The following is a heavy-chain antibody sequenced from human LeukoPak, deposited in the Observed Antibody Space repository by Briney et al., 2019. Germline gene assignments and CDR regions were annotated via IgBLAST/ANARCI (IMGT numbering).Heavy chain of an antibody. V-gene: IGHV1-69*01. J-gene: IGHJ4*02. CDR1: GGTFSSYA. Sequence: SVKVSCKASGGTFSSYAISWVRQAPGQGLEWMGGIIPIFGTANYAQKFQGRVTITADESTSTAYMELSSLRSEDAAVYYCARVSDGSGYFDYWGQGTLVTVSS. D-gene: IGHD5-24*01. CDR3: ARVSDGSGYFDY. CDR2: IIPIFGTA.